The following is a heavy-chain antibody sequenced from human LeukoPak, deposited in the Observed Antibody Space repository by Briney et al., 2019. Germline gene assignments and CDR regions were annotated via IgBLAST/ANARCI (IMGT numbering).Heavy chain of an antibody. CDR1: GGSISSYY. J-gene: IGHJ6*03. CDR3: ARSLKNYYYYYMDV. V-gene: IGHV4-4*07. Sequence: SETLSLTCTVSGGSISSYYWSWIRQPAGKGLEWIGRIYTSGSTNYNPSLKSRVTMSVDTSKNQFSLKLSSVTAADTAVYYCARSLKNYYYYYMDVWGKGTTVTVSS. CDR2: IYTSGST.